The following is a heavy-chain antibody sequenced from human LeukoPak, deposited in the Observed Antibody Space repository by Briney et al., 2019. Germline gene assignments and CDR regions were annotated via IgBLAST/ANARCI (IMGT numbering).Heavy chain of an antibody. Sequence: PGGSLRLSCAASGFTFSSYAMHWVRQAPGKGLEWVAVISYDGSNKYYADSVKGRFTISRDNSKNTLYLQMNSLRAEDTAVYYCARDLPDVGVAGTRPLDYWGQGTLVTVSS. CDR3: ARDLPDVGVAGTRPLDY. D-gene: IGHD6-19*01. V-gene: IGHV3-30-3*01. CDR1: GFTFSSYA. CDR2: ISYDGSNK. J-gene: IGHJ4*02.